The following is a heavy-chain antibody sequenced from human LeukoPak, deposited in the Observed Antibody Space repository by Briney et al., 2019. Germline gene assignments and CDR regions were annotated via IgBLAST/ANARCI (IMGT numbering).Heavy chain of an antibody. J-gene: IGHJ3*01. CDR3: ARPYSSGWRGAFDV. D-gene: IGHD6-25*01. Sequence: SETLSLTCTVSGGSISSGGYFWSWIRQHPGKGLEWIGYIYYSGSTYYNPSLKSRVTISVDTSKNQFSLKLSSVTAADTAVYYCARPYSSGWRGAFDVWGQGTMVTVSS. CDR1: GGSISSGGYF. CDR2: IYYSGST. V-gene: IGHV4-31*03.